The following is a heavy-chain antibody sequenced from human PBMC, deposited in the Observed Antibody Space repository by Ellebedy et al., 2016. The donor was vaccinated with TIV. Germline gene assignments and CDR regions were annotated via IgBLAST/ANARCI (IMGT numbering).Heavy chain of an antibody. V-gene: IGHV3-48*02. Sequence: PGGSLRPSCAGSGFTFSDYFMNWVRQAPGKGLEWVSYISGSISRIYYADSVKGRFTISRDNAKNSLYLQMNSLRDEDTAVYYCFLRIRRGYWGQGTLVTVSS. CDR3: FLRIRRGY. CDR2: ISGSISRI. D-gene: IGHD2/OR15-2a*01. CDR1: GFTFSDYF. J-gene: IGHJ4*02.